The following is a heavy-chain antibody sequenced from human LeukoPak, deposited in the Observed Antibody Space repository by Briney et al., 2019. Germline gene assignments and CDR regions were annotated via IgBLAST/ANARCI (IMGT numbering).Heavy chain of an antibody. CDR1: DRTLNQIA. J-gene: IGHJ4*02. D-gene: IGHD3-22*01. CDR3: VTMQQDFFDSRGPFDF. CDR2: YDPEDGKT. Sequence: ASVKVSCKVSDRTLNQIALHWVRQAPGKGPEWMGGYDPEDGKTIYAQKLQGRVTMTEDASTETAYMELSSLRTDDAAVYFCVTMQQDFFDSRGPFDFWGQGSLVTVSS. V-gene: IGHV1-24*01.